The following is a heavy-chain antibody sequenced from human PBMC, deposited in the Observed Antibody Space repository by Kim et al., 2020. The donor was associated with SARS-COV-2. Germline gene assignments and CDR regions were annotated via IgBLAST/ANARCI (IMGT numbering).Heavy chain of an antibody. J-gene: IGHJ6*03. D-gene: IGHD3-9*01. V-gene: IGHV3-49*04. CDR2: IISKAYGGTT. CDR1: GFTFGDYA. Sequence: GGSLRLSCTASGFTFGDYAMSWVRQAPGKGLEWVGFIISKAYGGTTEYAASVKGRFTISRDDSKSIAYLQMNSLKTEDTAVYYCTRDVELRYFDWLYYYYMDVWGKGTTVTVSS. CDR3: TRDVELRYFDWLYYYYMDV.